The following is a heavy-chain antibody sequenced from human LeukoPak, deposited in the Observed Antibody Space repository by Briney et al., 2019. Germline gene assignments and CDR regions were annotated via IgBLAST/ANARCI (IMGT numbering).Heavy chain of an antibody. Sequence: TSETLSLTCTVSGGSISSYYWSWIRQPPGKGLEWIGYIYYSGSTNYNPPLKSRVTISVDTSKNQFSLKLSSVTAADTAVYYCASGYYGSGSIFDYWGQGTLVTVSS. CDR2: IYYSGST. CDR1: GGSISSYY. CDR3: ASGYYGSGSIFDY. D-gene: IGHD3-10*01. J-gene: IGHJ4*02. V-gene: IGHV4-59*01.